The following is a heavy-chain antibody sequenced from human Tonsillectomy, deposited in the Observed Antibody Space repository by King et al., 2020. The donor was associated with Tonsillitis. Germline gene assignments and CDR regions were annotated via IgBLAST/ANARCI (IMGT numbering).Heavy chain of an antibody. Sequence: VQLVESGGGVVQPGRSLRLSCAASGFTFSTYGMHWVRQAPGKGLEWVAVISNDASNKYSAGSVKGRLTISRDNSNNTLYLQMNSLRAEDTAVYYCAKAPLDLPAPLGYYYYGMDVWGQGTTVTVSS. CDR3: AKAPLDLPAPLGYYYYGMDV. V-gene: IGHV3-30*18. J-gene: IGHJ6*02. CDR2: ISNDASNK. D-gene: IGHD3-22*01. CDR1: GFTFSTYG.